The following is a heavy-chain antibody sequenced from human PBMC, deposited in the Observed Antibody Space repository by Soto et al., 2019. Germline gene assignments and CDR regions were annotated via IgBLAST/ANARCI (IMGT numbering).Heavy chain of an antibody. Sequence: SETLSFTCTVSAASFSKYYWTWIRQPPGKGLEWIGYIYFNGNTNYNPSLKRRVTISVDTSKKQISLNLTSVTDADTAVYFCASVTFGGVVLAHWGQGTLVTV. J-gene: IGHJ4*02. D-gene: IGHD3-16*01. CDR3: ASVTFGGVVLAH. V-gene: IGHV4-59*13. CDR2: IYFNGNT. CDR1: AASFSKYY.